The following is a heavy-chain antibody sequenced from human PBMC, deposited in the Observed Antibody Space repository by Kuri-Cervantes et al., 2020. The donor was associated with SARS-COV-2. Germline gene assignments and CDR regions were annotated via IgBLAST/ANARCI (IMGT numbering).Heavy chain of an antibody. J-gene: IGHJ3*02. D-gene: IGHD3-22*01. CDR1: GYTFTGYY. V-gene: IGHV1-2*04. CDR3: ARSTTFRRLVVISHGGAFEI. Sequence: ASVKVSCKASGYTFTGYYMHWVRQAPGQGLEWMGWINPNSGGTNYAQKFQGWVTMTRDTSISTVYMELSRLRSDDTAVYYCARSTTFRRLVVISHGGAFEIWGKGTMVTVSS. CDR2: INPNSGGT.